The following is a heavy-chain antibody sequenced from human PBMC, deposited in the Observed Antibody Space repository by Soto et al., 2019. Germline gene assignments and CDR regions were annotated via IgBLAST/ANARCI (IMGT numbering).Heavy chain of an antibody. V-gene: IGHV4-34*01. Sequence: SETLSLTCAVYGGSFSGYYWSWIRQPPGKGLEWIGEINHSGSTNYNPSLKSRVTISVDTSKNQFSLKLSSVTAADTAVYYCARAKRSGYDYYYYGMDVWGQGTTVTVSS. CDR2: INHSGST. J-gene: IGHJ6*02. CDR3: ARAKRSGYDYYYYGMDV. CDR1: GGSFSGYY. D-gene: IGHD5-12*01.